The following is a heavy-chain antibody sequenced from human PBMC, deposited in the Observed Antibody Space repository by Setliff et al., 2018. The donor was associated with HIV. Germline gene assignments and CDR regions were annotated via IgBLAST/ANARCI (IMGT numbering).Heavy chain of an antibody. CDR3: ARFEGRDKRGYSYGAYYYYMDV. CDR1: GYTFTSYG. CDR2: ISAYNGNT. J-gene: IGHJ6*03. D-gene: IGHD5-18*01. V-gene: IGHV1-18*01. Sequence: ASVKVSCKASGYTFTSYGISWVRQAPGQGLGWMGWISAYNGNTNYAQKFQGRVTLTTDTSTSTAYMEVKSLRSDDTAVYYCARFEGRDKRGYSYGAYYYYMDVWGKGTTVTVSS.